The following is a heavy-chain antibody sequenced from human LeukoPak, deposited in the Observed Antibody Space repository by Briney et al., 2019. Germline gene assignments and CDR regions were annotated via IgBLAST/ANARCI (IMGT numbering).Heavy chain of an antibody. V-gene: IGHV1-3*01. Sequence: ASVKVSCKASGYTFTSYAMHWVRQAPGQRLEWMGWINAGEGNTKYLQKFQGRVTITRVTSASTAYMELSSLRSEDTAVYYCARGSGWSDYYGMDVWGQGTTVIVSS. D-gene: IGHD6-19*01. CDR2: INAGEGNT. J-gene: IGHJ6*02. CDR3: ARGSGWSDYYGMDV. CDR1: GYTFTSYA.